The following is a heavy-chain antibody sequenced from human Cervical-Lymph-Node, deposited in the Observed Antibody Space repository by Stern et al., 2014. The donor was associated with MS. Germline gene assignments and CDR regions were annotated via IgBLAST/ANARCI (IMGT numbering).Heavy chain of an antibody. Sequence: VQLLESGGAVVQPGRSLRLSCAASGFTFSSYGMHLVRQAPVKGLEWVTVISYDGNHKYYAASVKGRFTISRDNSKNTLHLQMNSVTPDDTAIYYCARDYEDTSMLFDHWGQGTLVTVSS. J-gene: IGHJ4*02. V-gene: IGHV3-30*03. CDR2: ISYDGNHK. CDR3: ARDYEDTSMLFDH. D-gene: IGHD2-8*01. CDR1: GFTFSSYG.